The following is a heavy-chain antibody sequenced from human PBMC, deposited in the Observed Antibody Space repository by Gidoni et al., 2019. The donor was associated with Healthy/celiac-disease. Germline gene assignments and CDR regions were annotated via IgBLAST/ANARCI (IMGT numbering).Heavy chain of an antibody. D-gene: IGHD2-2*01. Sequence: QVQLVQSGAEVKKPGASVKVSCKASGYTFTSYDINWVRQATGQGLEWMGWMNPNSGNTGYAQKFQGRVTMTRNTSISTAYMELSSLRSEDTAVYFCARVVRYCSSTSCSPYWYFDLWGRGTLVTVSS. J-gene: IGHJ2*01. CDR2: MNPNSGNT. V-gene: IGHV1-8*01. CDR1: GYTFTSYD. CDR3: ARVVRYCSSTSCSPYWYFDL.